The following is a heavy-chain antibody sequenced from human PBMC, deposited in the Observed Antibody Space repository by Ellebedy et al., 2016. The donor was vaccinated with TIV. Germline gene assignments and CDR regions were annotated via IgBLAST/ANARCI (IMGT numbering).Heavy chain of an antibody. Sequence: PGGSLRLSCAASGFNFRSYWMTWVRQAPGKGLEWVAKIRQEGDEIYYVESVKGRFTISRDNAKTSLFLQMNRLRVEDTAVYYCARRASYGDYAVQVNPWFDPWGQGTLVTVSS. CDR2: IRQEGDEI. D-gene: IGHD4-17*01. J-gene: IGHJ5*02. V-gene: IGHV3-7*01. CDR1: GFNFRSYW. CDR3: ARRASYGDYAVQVNPWFDP.